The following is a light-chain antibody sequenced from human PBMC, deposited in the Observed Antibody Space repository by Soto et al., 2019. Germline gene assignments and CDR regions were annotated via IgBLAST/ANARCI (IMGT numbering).Light chain of an antibody. J-gene: IGKJ2*01. Sequence: IVLTQSPGTLSLSPGERATLFCRASQSVTSSYLAWFQQKPGQAPRLLIYGASYRATGIPDRFSGSGSGTDFTLTISRLEPEDFVVYCCQQYGNSPYTFGQGTKLEIK. CDR2: GAS. CDR3: QQYGNSPYT. CDR1: QSVTSSY. V-gene: IGKV3-20*01.